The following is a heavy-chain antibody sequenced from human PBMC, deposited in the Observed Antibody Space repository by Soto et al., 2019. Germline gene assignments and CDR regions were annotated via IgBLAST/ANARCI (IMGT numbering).Heavy chain of an antibody. D-gene: IGHD1-26*01. CDR3: ASGNLSFGFDS. J-gene: IGHJ4*02. Sequence: QIQLVESGGDVVQPGKSLRLSCAASGFNFGFFGMHWVRQAPGKGLEWVAFISGDGINTQYADSVRGRFTLSRDYSRKTMYLQMASLRDEDTALYYFASGNLSFGFDSWGLGTLVTVSS. V-gene: IGHV3-30*03. CDR2: ISGDGINT. CDR1: GFNFGFFG.